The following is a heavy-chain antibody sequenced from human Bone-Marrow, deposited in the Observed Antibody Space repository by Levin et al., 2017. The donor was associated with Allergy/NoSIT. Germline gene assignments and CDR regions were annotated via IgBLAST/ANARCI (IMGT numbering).Heavy chain of an antibody. CDR3: AKAGTTVMLDYSYLDV. J-gene: IGHJ6*03. CDR1: GFTLSDYY. V-gene: IGHV3-23*01. D-gene: IGHD4-17*01. CDR2: LDGSSAKT. Sequence: PGGSLRLSCAASGFTLSDYYMSWIRQAPGRGLEWVSSLDGSSAKTYYADSVKGRFTISREYSKNTLFLQMNSLRVEDTARYYCAKAGTTVMLDYSYLDVWGEGTAVTVSS.